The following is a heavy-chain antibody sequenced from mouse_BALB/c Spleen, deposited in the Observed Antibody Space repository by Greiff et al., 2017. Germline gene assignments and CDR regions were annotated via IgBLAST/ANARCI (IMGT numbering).Heavy chain of an antibody. D-gene: IGHD2-10*02. CDR2: ISSGSSTI. J-gene: IGHJ4*01. CDR3: ARLGYGNYVAMDY. V-gene: IGHV5-17*02. CDR1: GFTFSSFG. Sequence: EVQLMESGGGLVQPGGSRKLSCAASGFTFSSFGMHWVRQAPEKGLEWVAYISSGSSTIYYADTVKGRFTISRDNPKNTLFLQMTSLRSEDTAMYYCARLGYGNYVAMDYWGQGTSVTVSS.